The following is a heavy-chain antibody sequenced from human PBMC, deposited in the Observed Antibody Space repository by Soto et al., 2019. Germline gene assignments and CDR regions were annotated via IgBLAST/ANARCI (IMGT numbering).Heavy chain of an antibody. CDR3: ARAHPRFSNYYGSGSYYGY. CDR1: GGTFSNDI. Sequence: ASVKVSCKTSGGTFSNDIITWVRQAPGQGLEWMGRIIPLLDTTNYAQKFQGRLTITADQSKGTAYMELSSLRSEDTAVYYCARAHPRFSNYYGSGSYYGYWGQGTLVTVSS. J-gene: IGHJ4*02. V-gene: IGHV1-69*08. D-gene: IGHD3-10*01. CDR2: IIPLLDTT.